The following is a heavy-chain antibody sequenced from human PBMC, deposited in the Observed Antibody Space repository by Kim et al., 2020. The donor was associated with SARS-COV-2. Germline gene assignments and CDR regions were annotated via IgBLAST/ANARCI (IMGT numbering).Heavy chain of an antibody. J-gene: IGHJ4*02. CDR3: ARDGAAAGPR. D-gene: IGHD6-13*01. V-gene: IGHV1-46*01. CDR2: ST. Sequence: STSDAQKFQGRVTMTRDTSTSTVYMELSSLRSEDTAVYYCARDGAAAGPRWGQGTLVTVSS.